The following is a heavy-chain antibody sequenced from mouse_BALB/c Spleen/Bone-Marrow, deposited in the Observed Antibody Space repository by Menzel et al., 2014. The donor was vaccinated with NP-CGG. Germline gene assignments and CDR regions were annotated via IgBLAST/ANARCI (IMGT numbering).Heavy chain of an antibody. J-gene: IGHJ1*01. CDR1: GSTFSSFG. D-gene: IGHD1-1*01. CDR2: ISSGSSTI. CDR3: ARRHYGSSYGYFDV. V-gene: IGHV5-17*02. Sequence: EVKLMESGGGLVQPGGSRKLSCAASGSTFSSFGMHWVRQAPEKGLEWVAYISSGSSTIYYADSVKGRFTISRDNPKNTLFLQMTSLRSDDTAMYYCARRHYGSSYGYFDVWGAGTTVTVSS.